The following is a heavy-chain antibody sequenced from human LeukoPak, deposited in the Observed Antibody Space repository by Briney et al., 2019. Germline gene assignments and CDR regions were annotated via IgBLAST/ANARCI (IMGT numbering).Heavy chain of an antibody. Sequence: GGSLRLSCAASGFTFSTFAMIWVRQPPGKGLEWVSSIFPSGGEIHYPDSVRVRFTISRYNSKSTLSLQMNSLRAEDTAIYYCATYRQVLLPFESWGQGTLVTVSS. D-gene: IGHD2-8*02. CDR1: GFTFSTFA. J-gene: IGHJ4*02. V-gene: IGHV3-23*01. CDR2: IFPSGGEI. CDR3: ATYRQVLLPFES.